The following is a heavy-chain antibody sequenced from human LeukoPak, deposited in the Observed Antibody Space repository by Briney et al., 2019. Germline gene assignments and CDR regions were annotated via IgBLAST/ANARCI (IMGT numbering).Heavy chain of an antibody. CDR3: AKVTTPIYDFWSGTDAFDI. CDR2: IKTDGSQI. V-gene: IGHV3-7*01. D-gene: IGHD3-3*01. CDR1: GFTFSSYW. J-gene: IGHJ3*02. Sequence: GGSLRLSCVASGFTFSSYWMTWVRQAPGKGLEWVANIKTDGSQIYYVDSVKGRFTISRDNAKNSLYLQMNSLRAEDTAVYYCAKVTTPIYDFWSGTDAFDIWGQGTMVTVSS.